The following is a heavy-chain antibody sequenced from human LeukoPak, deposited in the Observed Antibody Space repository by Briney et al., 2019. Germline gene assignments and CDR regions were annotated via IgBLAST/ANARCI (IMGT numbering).Heavy chain of an antibody. CDR1: GFTFSSYA. D-gene: IGHD2-2*01. CDR2: ISYDGSNK. V-gene: IGHV3-30-3*01. Sequence: GGSLRLSCAASGFTFSSYAMHWVRQAPGKGLEWVAVISYDGSNKYYADSVKGRFTISRDNSKNTLYLQMNSLRAEDTAVYYCAKGKRSSTSFGYFDYWGQGTLVTVSS. J-gene: IGHJ4*02. CDR3: AKGKRSSTSFGYFDY.